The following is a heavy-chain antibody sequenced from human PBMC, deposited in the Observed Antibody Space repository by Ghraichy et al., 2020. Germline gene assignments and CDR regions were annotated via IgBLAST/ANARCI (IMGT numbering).Heavy chain of an antibody. CDR1: GFTFSSYA. CDR3: AKGGDYGDYFDY. Sequence: GESLNISCAASGFTFSSYAMSWVRQAPGKGLEWVSAISGSGGSTYYADSVKGRFTISRDNSKNTLYLQMNSLRAEDTAVYYCAKGGDYGDYFDYWGQGTLVTVSS. CDR2: ISGSGGST. V-gene: IGHV3-23*01. D-gene: IGHD4-17*01. J-gene: IGHJ4*02.